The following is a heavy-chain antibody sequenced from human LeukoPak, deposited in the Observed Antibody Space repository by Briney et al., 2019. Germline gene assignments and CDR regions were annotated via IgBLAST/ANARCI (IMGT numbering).Heavy chain of an antibody. V-gene: IGHV4-34*01. D-gene: IGHD6-6*01. J-gene: IGHJ4*02. CDR1: GGSFSGYY. Sequence: PSETLSLTCAVYGGSFSGYYWSWIRQPPGKGLEWIGEINHSGSTNYNPSLKSRVTISVDTSKNQFSLKLSSVTAADKAVYYCARVGIAAPPDYWGQGTLVTVSS. CDR3: ARVGIAAPPDY. CDR2: INHSGST.